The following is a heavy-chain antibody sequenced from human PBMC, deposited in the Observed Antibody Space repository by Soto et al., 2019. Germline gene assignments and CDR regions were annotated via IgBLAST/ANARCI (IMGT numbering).Heavy chain of an antibody. CDR2: IIPIFGTA. D-gene: IGHD3-10*01. CDR1: GGTFSSYA. J-gene: IGHJ6*02. Sequence: ASVKVSCKASGGTFSSYAISWVRQAPGQGLEWMGGIIPIFGTANYAQKFQGRVTITADESTSTAYMELSSLRSEDTAVYYCARDGXPPLGLWFGEDYYGMDVWGQGTTVTVSS. CDR3: ARDGXPPLGLWFGEDYYGMDV. V-gene: IGHV1-69*13.